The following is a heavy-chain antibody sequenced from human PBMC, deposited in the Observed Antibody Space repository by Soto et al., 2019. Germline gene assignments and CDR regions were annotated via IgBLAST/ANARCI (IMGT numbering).Heavy chain of an antibody. CDR2: IYSGGST. CDR1: GFTVSSNY. CDR3: ARNYGDYFDAFDI. D-gene: IGHD4-17*01. J-gene: IGHJ3*02. V-gene: IGHV3-53*04. Sequence: EVQLVESGGGLVQPGGSLRLSCAASGFTVSSNYMSWVRQAPGKGLEWVSVIYSGGSTYYADSVKGRFTISRHNSKNTLYLQMNSLRAEDTAVYYCARNYGDYFDAFDIWGQGTMVTVSS.